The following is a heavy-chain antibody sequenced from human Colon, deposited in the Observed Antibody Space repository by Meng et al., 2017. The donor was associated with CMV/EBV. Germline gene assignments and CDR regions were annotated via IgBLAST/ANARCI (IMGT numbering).Heavy chain of an antibody. D-gene: IGHD6-6*01. V-gene: IGHV3-19*01. CDR2: VRWNGSRP. Sequence: GESLKISCSASGFTFSNSDMNWVRQAPGKGLEWVSGVRWNGSRPHYADSVKGRFIISRDNAKKSLDLQMNNLRVEDTATYYCARERIESSSSRWFDPWGQGTLVTVSS. J-gene: IGHJ5*02. CDR3: ARERIESSSSRWFDP. CDR1: GFTFSNSD.